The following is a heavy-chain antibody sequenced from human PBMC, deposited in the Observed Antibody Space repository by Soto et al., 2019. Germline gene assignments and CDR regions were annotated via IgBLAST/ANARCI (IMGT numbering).Heavy chain of an antibody. CDR2: ISAYNGNT. CDR1: GYTFTSYG. V-gene: IGHV1-18*04. Sequence: ASVKVSCKASGYTFTSYGISWVRQAPGQGLEWMGWISAYNGNTNYAQKLQGRVTMTTDTSISTAYLQWSSLKASDTAMYYCARHKGRVYYYYGMDVWGQGTTVTVSS. CDR3: ARHKGRVYYYYGMDV. J-gene: IGHJ6*02. D-gene: IGHD3-10*01.